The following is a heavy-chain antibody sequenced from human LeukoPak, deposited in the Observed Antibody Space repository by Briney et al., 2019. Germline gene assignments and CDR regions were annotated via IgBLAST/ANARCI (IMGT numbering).Heavy chain of an antibody. D-gene: IGHD3-9*01. CDR2: IYYSGST. CDR3: ARVGDYDILTAFAFDI. J-gene: IGHJ3*02. Sequence: SETLSLTCTVSGGSISSYYWSWIRQPPGKGLEWIGYIYYSGSTNYNPSLKSRVTISVDTSKNQFSLKLSSVTAADTAVYYCARVGDYDILTAFAFDIWGQGTMGTVSS. V-gene: IGHV4-59*01. CDR1: GGSISSYY.